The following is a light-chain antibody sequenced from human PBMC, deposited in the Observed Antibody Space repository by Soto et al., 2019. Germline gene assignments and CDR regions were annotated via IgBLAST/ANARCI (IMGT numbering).Light chain of an antibody. J-gene: IGKJ4*01. V-gene: IGKV3-20*01. Sequence: VVLTQSPGTLSLSPGESATLSCRASQSVSSNYLAWYQQKPGQAPRLLIYGVSTRATGIPDRFSGSGSGTDFSLTIGRLEPEDFALYYCQQYFTSPLTFGGGTKVDIK. CDR3: QQYFTSPLT. CDR2: GVS. CDR1: QSVSSNY.